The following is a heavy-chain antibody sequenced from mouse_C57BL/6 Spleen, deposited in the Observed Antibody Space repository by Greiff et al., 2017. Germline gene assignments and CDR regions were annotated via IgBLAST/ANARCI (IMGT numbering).Heavy chain of an antibody. Sequence: VQLQQSGPELVKPGASVKISCKASGYAFSSSWMNWVKQRPGKGLEWIGRIYPGDGDTNYNGKFKGKATLTADKSSSTAYMQLSSLTSEDSAVYFCAPITTALGGFAYWGQGTLVTVSA. V-gene: IGHV1-82*01. J-gene: IGHJ3*01. D-gene: IGHD1-2*01. CDR2: IYPGDGDT. CDR3: APITTALGGFAY. CDR1: GYAFSSSW.